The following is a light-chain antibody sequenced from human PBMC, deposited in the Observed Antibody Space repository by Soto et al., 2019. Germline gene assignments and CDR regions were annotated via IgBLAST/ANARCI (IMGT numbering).Light chain of an antibody. Sequence: EIGLTQSPGTLSLSPGERATLSCRASQSVSSDYLAWYQKRPGQAPRLLIHGASTRAPGIPDRFSGSGSGTDFTLTITRLAPEDFAVYYCQKYGRPFGQGTKVDIK. CDR3: QKYGRP. J-gene: IGKJ1*01. V-gene: IGKV3-20*01. CDR1: QSVSSDY. CDR2: GAS.